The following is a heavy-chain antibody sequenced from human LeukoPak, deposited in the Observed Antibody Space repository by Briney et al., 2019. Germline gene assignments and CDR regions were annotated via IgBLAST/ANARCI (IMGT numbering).Heavy chain of an antibody. CDR1: GFTFSSYA. V-gene: IGHV3-23*01. CDR3: ARNENSGWGYFDY. D-gene: IGHD5-12*01. Sequence: GGSLRFSCAASGFTFSSYAMSWVRQAPGKGLEWVSAISGSGGSTYYADSVKGRFTISRDNSKDTLYLQMNSLRAEDTAVYYCARNENSGWGYFDYWGQGTLVTVSS. J-gene: IGHJ4*02. CDR2: ISGSGGST.